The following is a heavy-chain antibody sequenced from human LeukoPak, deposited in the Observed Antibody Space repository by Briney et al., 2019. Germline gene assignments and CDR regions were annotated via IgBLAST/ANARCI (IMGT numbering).Heavy chain of an antibody. CDR1: GFIFRTNY. Sequence: GGSLRLSCAASGFIFRTNYKPWVRQAPGKGLQWGAILISDRRTFYADTVKGRFTVSRDNSKSRLYVQMYSLRPEDTAVYYCAKDFVIGASYDYGDYIPLPHWGQGTLVTVSS. D-gene: IGHD4-17*01. V-gene: IGHV3-66*01. CDR2: LISDRRT. J-gene: IGHJ1*01. CDR3: AKDFVIGASYDYGDYIPLPH.